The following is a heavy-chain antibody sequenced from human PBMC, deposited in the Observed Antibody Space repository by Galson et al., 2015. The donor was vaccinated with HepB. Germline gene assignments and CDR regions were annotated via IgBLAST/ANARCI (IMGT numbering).Heavy chain of an antibody. Sequence: SLRLSCAASGFTFSSYGMHWVRQAPGKGLEWVAFIRYDGSNKYYADSVKGRFTISRDNSKNTLYLQMNSLRAEDTAVYYCAKEYTWELFFYYFDYWGQGTLVTVSS. CDR2: IRYDGSNK. CDR1: GFTFSSYG. V-gene: IGHV3-30*02. D-gene: IGHD1-26*01. CDR3: AKEYTWELFFYYFDY. J-gene: IGHJ4*02.